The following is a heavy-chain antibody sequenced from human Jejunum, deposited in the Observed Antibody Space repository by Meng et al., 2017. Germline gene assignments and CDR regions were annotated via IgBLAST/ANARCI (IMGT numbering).Heavy chain of an antibody. J-gene: IGHJ4*02. CDR1: GFTFSDYG. V-gene: IGHV3-33*06. CDR2: IWYDGSNK. D-gene: IGHD1-26*01. CDR3: AKQWGSGNYLDY. Sequence: GGSLRLSCVASGFTFSDYGMHWARQAPGKGLEWVALIWYDGSNKYYADSVKGRFTISRDNSKNTLYLEMGSLGDEDTAVCYCAKQWGSGNYLDYWGQGTQVTVSS.